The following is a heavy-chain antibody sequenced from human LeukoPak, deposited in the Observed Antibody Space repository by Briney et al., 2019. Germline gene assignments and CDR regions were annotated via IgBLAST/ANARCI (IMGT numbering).Heavy chain of an antibody. J-gene: IGHJ5*02. CDR2: ISYDGSNK. CDR3: AKEGFDP. V-gene: IGHV3-30-3*01. Sequence: HSGRSLRLSCAASGFTFSSYAMHWVRQAPGKGLEWVAVISYDGSNKYYADSVKGRFTISRDNSKNTLYLQMNSLRAEDTAVYYCAKEGFDPWGQGTLVTVSS. CDR1: GFTFSSYA.